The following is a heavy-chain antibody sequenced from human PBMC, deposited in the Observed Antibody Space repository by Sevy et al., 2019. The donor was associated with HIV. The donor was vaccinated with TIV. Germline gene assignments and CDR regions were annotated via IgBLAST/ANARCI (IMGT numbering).Heavy chain of an antibody. V-gene: IGHV3-30-3*01. CDR2: ISYDGSNK. CDR3: ARAIGDPGDWFDP. Sequence: GGSLRLSCAASGFTFSSYAMHWVRQAPGKGLEWVAVISYDGSNKYYADSVKGRFTISRDNSKNTLYLQMNSLRAEDTAVYYCARAIGDPGDWFDPWGQGTLVTVSS. CDR1: GFTFSSYA. J-gene: IGHJ5*02.